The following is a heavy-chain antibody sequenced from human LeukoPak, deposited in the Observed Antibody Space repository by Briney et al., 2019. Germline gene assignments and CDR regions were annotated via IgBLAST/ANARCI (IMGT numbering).Heavy chain of an antibody. CDR1: GFAFSSYE. V-gene: IGHV3-48*03. J-gene: IGHJ4*02. CDR2: ISSSGSTI. CDR3: ARGIQLWLLDY. D-gene: IGHD5-18*01. Sequence: PGGSLRLSCAASGFAFSSYEMNCVRQDPGKGLEWVSYISSSGSTIYYADSVKGRFTISRDNAKNSLYLQMNSLRAEDTAVYYCARGIQLWLLDYWGQGTLVTVSS.